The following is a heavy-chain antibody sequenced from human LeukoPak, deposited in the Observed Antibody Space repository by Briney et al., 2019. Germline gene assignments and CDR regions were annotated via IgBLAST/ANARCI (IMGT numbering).Heavy chain of an antibody. J-gene: IGHJ4*02. CDR1: GFTVSSNY. Sequence: GGSLRLSCAASGFTVSSNYMSWVGQAPGKGLEWVSVIYSGGTTYYVDSVKGRFTISRDESKNTLYLQMNSLRAEDTAVYYCAKDHSSSWYYFDYWGQGTLVTVSS. CDR3: AKDHSSSWYYFDY. D-gene: IGHD6-13*01. V-gene: IGHV3-53*01. CDR2: IYSGGTT.